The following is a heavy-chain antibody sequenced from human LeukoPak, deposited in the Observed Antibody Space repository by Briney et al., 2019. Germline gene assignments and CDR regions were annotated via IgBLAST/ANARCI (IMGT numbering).Heavy chain of an antibody. J-gene: IGHJ5*02. Sequence: PGGPLRLSCAASGFTFSYYWMTWVRQAPGKGLEWVANLRPDGRDKYYADSVKGRFTISRDNAKNSLYLQMNGLRADDTAIYYGARDAYDDASESWGQGTLVTVSS. CDR1: GFTFSYYW. CDR3: ARDAYDDASES. V-gene: IGHV3-7*01. D-gene: IGHD3-3*01. CDR2: LRPDGRDK.